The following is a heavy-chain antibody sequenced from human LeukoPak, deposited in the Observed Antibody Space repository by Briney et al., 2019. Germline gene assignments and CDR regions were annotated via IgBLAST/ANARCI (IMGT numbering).Heavy chain of an antibody. CDR3: ARVGIGWLQYDY. D-gene: IGHD5-24*01. CDR1: GGSISSSSYY. V-gene: IGHV4-39*07. CDR2: IYYSGST. Sequence: PSETLSLTCTVSGGSISSSSYYWGWIRQPPRKGLEWIGSIYYSGSTYYNPSLKSRVTISVDTSKNQFSLKLSSVTAADTAVYYCARVGIGWLQYDYWGQGTLVTVSS. J-gene: IGHJ4*02.